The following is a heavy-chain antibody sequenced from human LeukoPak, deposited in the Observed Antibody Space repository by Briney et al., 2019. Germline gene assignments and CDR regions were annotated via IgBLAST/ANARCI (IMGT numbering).Heavy chain of an antibody. CDR1: GGSFSGYY. J-gene: IGHJ4*02. CDR2: ISHGGST. Sequence: PSETLSLTCAVYGGSFSGYYWSWIRQPPGKGLEWIGEISHGGSTNYNPSFKSRVTISVDTSKKQFSLNLSSVTAADTAVYYCARRGGLTLFGVVMEYYFDYWGQGTLVTVSS. V-gene: IGHV4-34*01. D-gene: IGHD3-3*01. CDR3: ARRGGLTLFGVVMEYYFDY.